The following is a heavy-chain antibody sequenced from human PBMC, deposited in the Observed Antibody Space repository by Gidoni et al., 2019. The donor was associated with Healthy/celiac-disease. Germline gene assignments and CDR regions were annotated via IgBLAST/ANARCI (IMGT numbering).Heavy chain of an antibody. V-gene: IGHV3-33*01. J-gene: IGHJ4*02. Sequence: QVQLVESGGGVVQPGRSLRLSCAASGFTVSRDGMHWVRQAPGKGLEWVAVLWYDGSNKYYADSVKGRFTISRDNSKNTLYLQMNSLRAEDTAVYYCARDEMYYYDSSGYDYWGQGTLVTVSS. D-gene: IGHD3-22*01. CDR2: LWYDGSNK. CDR1: GFTVSRDG. CDR3: ARDEMYYYDSSGYDY.